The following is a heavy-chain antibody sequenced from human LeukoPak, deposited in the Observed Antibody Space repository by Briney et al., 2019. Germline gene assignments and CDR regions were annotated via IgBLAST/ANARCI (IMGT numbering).Heavy chain of an antibody. D-gene: IGHD6-19*01. CDR3: ARGSRGWYRLYWFDP. J-gene: IGHJ5*02. V-gene: IGHV1-18*01. Sequence: ASVKVSCKTSGYTFTSYGISWVRQAPGQGLEWMGWISAYNDNTNYAQKLQGRVTMTRNTSISTAYMELSSLRSEDTAVYYCARGSRGWYRLYWFDPWGQGTLVTVSS. CDR1: GYTFTSYG. CDR2: ISAYNDNT.